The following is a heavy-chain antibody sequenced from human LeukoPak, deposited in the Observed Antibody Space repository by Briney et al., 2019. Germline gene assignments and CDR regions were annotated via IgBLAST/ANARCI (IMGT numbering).Heavy chain of an antibody. CDR2: IRTNAYGATT. Sequence: PGGSLRLSCTASGFMFGEYSINWFRQAPGKGLEWVGFIRTNAYGATTEYAASVDGRFAISRDDSKTTAYLQMNSLKTEDTAVYYCARHNHAYDWDYWGQGTLVTVSS. D-gene: IGHD5-12*01. J-gene: IGHJ4*02. CDR3: ARHNHAYDWDY. CDR1: GFMFGEYS. V-gene: IGHV3-49*03.